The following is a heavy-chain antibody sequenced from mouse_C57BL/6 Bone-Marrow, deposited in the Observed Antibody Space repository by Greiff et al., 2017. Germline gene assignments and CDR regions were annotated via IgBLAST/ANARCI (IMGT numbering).Heavy chain of an antibody. CDR1: GFNIKDYY. D-gene: IGHD1-1*01. V-gene: IGHV14-2*01. CDR3: AGSYFYGSSWYFDV. CDR2: FDPEDGET. Sequence: DVKLQESGAELVKPGASVKLSCTASGFNIKDYYMHWVKQRTEQGLEWIGRFDPEDGETKYAPKFQGKATIPADTSSNTDYLQLSSLTSEDAAVYYCAGSYFYGSSWYFDVWGTGTTVTVSS. J-gene: IGHJ1*03.